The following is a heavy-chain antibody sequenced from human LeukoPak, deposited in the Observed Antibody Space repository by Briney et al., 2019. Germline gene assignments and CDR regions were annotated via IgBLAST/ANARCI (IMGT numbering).Heavy chain of an antibody. CDR1: GYIFNSYG. CDR2: IIPIFGTA. V-gene: IGHV1-69*05. D-gene: IGHD3-22*01. J-gene: IGHJ4*02. Sequence: GASVKVSCKASGYIFNSYGITWVRQAPGQGLEWMGGIIPIFGTANYAQKFQGRVTMTRSTSISTAYMELSSLKSEDTAVYYCTRAPFYFDSSGWDWGQGTLVTVSS. CDR3: TRAPFYFDSSGWD.